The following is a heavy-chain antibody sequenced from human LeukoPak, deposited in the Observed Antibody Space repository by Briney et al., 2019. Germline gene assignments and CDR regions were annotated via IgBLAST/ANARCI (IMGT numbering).Heavy chain of an antibody. CDR3: ARDGHTYGSGSS. V-gene: IGHV4-31*03. Sequence: SETLSLTCTVSGGSISSGGYYWSWIRQHPGKGLEWIGYIYYSGSTYYNPSLKSRVTISVDTSKDQFSLKLSSVTAADTAVYYCARDGHTYGSGSSWGQGTLVTVSS. J-gene: IGHJ5*02. CDR2: IYYSGST. CDR1: GGSISSGGYY. D-gene: IGHD3-10*01.